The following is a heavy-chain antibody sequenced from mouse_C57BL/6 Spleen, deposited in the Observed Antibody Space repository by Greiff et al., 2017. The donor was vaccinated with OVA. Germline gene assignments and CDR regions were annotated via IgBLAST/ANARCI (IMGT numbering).Heavy chain of an antibody. Sequence: EVQLVESGEGLVKPGGSLKLSCAASGFTFSSYAMSWVRQTPEKRLEWVAYISSGGDYIYYADTVKGRFTISRDNARNTLYLQMSRLKSEDTAMYYCTRDRTYYSNSLMDYWGQGTSVTVSS. V-gene: IGHV5-9-1*02. J-gene: IGHJ4*01. CDR3: TRDRTYYSNSLMDY. CDR1: GFTFSSYA. D-gene: IGHD2-5*01. CDR2: ISSGGDYI.